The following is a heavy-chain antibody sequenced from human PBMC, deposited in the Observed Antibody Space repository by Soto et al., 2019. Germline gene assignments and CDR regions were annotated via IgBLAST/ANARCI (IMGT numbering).Heavy chain of an antibody. D-gene: IGHD4-17*01. J-gene: IGHJ4*02. V-gene: IGHV2-5*02. CDR1: GFSLTTSSVG. CDR3: ALRRVGDNGDYVLGY. Sequence: QITLKESGPTLVKPTQTLTLTCTFSGFSLTTSSVGVAWIRQPPGKALEWLALIYGDDNKRYSPSLKSRLTIAKNTSKNQLVLTMTDMDPVATAIYYCALRRVGDNGDYVLGYWGQGTMVTGSS. CDR2: IYGDDNK.